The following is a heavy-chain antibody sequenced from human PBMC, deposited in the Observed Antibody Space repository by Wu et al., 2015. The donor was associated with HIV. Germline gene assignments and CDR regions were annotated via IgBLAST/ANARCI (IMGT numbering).Heavy chain of an antibody. D-gene: IGHD6-19*01. CDR1: GGIFSNYD. V-gene: IGHV1-69*05. J-gene: IGHJ4*02. Sequence: QVQLVQSGAEVKKPGSSVKVSYKASGGIFSNYDINWVRQAPGQGLEWMGGATPMFGTTNYAQKFQGRVTITSDVYTSTVYMELRSLRSDDTAVYFCARGGWEIDYWGQGTLVTVSS. CDR3: ARGGWEIDY. CDR2: ATPMFGTT.